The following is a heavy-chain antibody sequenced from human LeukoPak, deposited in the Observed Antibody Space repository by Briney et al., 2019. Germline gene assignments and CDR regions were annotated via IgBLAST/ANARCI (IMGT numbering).Heavy chain of an antibody. D-gene: IGHD3-16*01. Sequence: GGSLRLSCAASGFTVSSNYMSWVRQAPGKGLEWVSVIHSGGTTYYADSVKGRFTISRDTSRNTVYLQMNSLRAEDTAVYYCARGGARDYWGQGPLVTVSS. CDR3: ARGGARDY. CDR2: IHSGGTT. J-gene: IGHJ4*02. CDR1: GFTVSSNY. V-gene: IGHV3-66*02.